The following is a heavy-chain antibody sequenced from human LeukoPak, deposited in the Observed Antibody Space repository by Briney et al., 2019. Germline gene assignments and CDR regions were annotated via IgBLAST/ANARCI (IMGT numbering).Heavy chain of an antibody. CDR3: AKDQVTMVRGVKDYYYYYGMDV. D-gene: IGHD3-10*01. CDR2: ISYDGSNK. J-gene: IGHJ6*02. V-gene: IGHV3-30*18. CDR1: GFTFSSYG. Sequence: GGFLRFSCAASGFTFSSYGMHWVRQAPGKGLEWVAVISYDGSNKYYADSVKGRFTISRDNSKNTLYLQMNSLRAEDTAVYYCAKDQVTMVRGVKDYYYYYGMDVWGQGTTVTVSS.